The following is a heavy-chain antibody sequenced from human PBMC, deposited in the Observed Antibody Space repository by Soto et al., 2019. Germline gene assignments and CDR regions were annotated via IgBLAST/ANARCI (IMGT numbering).Heavy chain of an antibody. CDR2: INPNSGGT. D-gene: IGHD1-20*01. V-gene: IGHV1-2*02. J-gene: IGHJ4*02. CDR3: AKVSTQHSWNDGLDS. Sequence: ASVKVSCKASGYTFTGYYMHWVRQAPGQGLEWMGWINPNSGGTNYAQKFQGRVTMTRDTSISTAYMELSRLRTEDTALYLCAKVSTQHSWNDGLDSWGKGTLVTVSS. CDR1: GYTFTGYY.